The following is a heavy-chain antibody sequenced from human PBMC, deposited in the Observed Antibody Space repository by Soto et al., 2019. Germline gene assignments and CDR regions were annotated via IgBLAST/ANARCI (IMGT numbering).Heavy chain of an antibody. Sequence: SQPLSLPFAISGDSVSSNSAAWNWIRQSPSRGLEWLGRTYYRSKWYNDYAVSVKSRITINPDTSKNQFSLQLNSVTPEDTAVYYWARGSYSSSSPGFADWGQGSLVTVFS. D-gene: IGHD6-6*01. CDR2: TYYRSKWYN. CDR1: GDSVSSNSAA. J-gene: IGHJ4*02. V-gene: IGHV6-1*01. CDR3: ARGSYSSSSPGFAD.